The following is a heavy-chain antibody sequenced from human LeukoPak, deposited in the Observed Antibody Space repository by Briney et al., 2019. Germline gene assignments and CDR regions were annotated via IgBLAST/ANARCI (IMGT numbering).Heavy chain of an antibody. CDR2: THYRSKWYN. V-gene: IGHV6-1*01. CDR1: GDSVPSNNAA. CDR3: ARDGSGHSPHYYGMDV. J-gene: IGHJ6*02. D-gene: IGHD6-19*01. Sequence: SQTLSLTRALSGDSVPSNNAAWNWIRQSPSRGLEWLGRTHYRSKWYNDYAVSVKSRITINPDTSKHQFSLQLNSVTPEDTAVYYCARDGSGHSPHYYGMDVWGQGTTVTVSS.